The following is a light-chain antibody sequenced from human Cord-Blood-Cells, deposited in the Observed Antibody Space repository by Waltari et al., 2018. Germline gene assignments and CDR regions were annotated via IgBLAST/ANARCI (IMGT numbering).Light chain of an antibody. CDR1: SSDVGGYNY. Sequence: QSALTQPASVSGSHGQSITISCTGTSSDVGGYNYVSWYQQPPGKAPKLMIYDVSNRPSGVSNRFSGSKAGNTASLTISGLQAEDEADYYCSSYTSSSTVFGGGTKLTVL. CDR2: DVS. J-gene: IGLJ3*02. V-gene: IGLV2-14*03. CDR3: SSYTSSSTV.